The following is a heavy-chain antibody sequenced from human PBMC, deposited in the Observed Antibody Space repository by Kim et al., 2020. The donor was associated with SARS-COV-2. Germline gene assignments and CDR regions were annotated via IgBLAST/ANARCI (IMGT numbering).Heavy chain of an antibody. CDR1: GLTFRNAW. D-gene: IGHD1-1*01. CDR3: TTDPALTRFF. Sequence: GGSLRLFCAASGLTFRNAWMNWVRQAPGKGLEWVGRIKSQIDGGTTDFGAPVQGRFALSRDDSKNTVFLQMNSLKMEDTGVYYCTTDPALTRFFWGQGTTVTVSS. V-gene: IGHV3-15*01. CDR2: IKSQIDGGTT. J-gene: IGHJ6*02.